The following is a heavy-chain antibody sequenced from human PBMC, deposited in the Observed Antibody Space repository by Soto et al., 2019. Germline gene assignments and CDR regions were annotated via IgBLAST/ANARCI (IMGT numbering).Heavy chain of an antibody. V-gene: IGHV3-74*01. Sequence: EVQLVESGGGLVQPGGSLRLSCAASGFTFSGYWMHWVRQAPGKGLGWVSRINTDGSSTRYADSVKGRFTISRDDAKNTGYLLMTSLGAEDPAVYYCARDPMALYFDLWGRGTLVTVSP. CDR1: GFTFSGYW. CDR2: INTDGSST. J-gene: IGHJ2*01. CDR3: ARDPMALYFDL.